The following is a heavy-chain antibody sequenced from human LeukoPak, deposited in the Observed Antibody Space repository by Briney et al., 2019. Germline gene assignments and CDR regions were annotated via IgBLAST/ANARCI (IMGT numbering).Heavy chain of an antibody. CDR3: ARAGGNIVATRDAFDI. J-gene: IGHJ3*02. CDR2: IIPILGIA. V-gene: IGHV1-69*04. D-gene: IGHD5-12*01. CDR1: GGTFSSYA. Sequence: SVKVSCKASGGTFSSYAISWVRQAPGQGLEWMGRIIPILGIANYAQKLQGRVTITADKSTSTAYMELSSLRSEDTAVYYCARAGGNIVATRDAFDIWGQGTMVTVSS.